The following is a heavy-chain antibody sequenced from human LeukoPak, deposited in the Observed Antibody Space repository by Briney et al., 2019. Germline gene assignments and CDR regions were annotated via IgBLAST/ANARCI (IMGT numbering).Heavy chain of an antibody. CDR2: TYSAGST. J-gene: IGHJ4*02. D-gene: IGHD1-26*01. CDR1: GGSISRYY. Sequence: SETLSLTCTVSGGSISRYYWSWIRQPPGKGLEWIGYTYSAGSTNSNPSLKSRITISVDTSRNEFSLRLTSVTAADTAVYYCARHESAVGALFYWGQGSLVTVSS. CDR3: ARHESAVGALFY. V-gene: IGHV4-59*08.